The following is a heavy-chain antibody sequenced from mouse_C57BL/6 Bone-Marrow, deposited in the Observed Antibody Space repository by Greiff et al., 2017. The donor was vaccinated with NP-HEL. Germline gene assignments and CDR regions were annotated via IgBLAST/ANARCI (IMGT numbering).Heavy chain of an antibody. J-gene: IGHJ2*01. CDR1: GYTFTSYG. D-gene: IGHD3-2*02. V-gene: IGHV1-81*01. Sequence: LQKSGGERERTGSSVRLSCKASGYTFTSYGISWVKQRTGQGLEWIGEIYPRSGNTYYNEKFKGKATLTADKSSSTAYMELRSLTSEDSAVYFCANPKTAQALYFDYWGQGTTLTVSS. CDR2: IYPRSGNT. CDR3: ANPKTAQALYFDY.